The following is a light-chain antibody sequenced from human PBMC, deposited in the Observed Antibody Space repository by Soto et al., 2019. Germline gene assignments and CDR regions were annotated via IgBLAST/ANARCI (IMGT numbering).Light chain of an antibody. V-gene: IGKV1-39*01. CDR1: QSISSY. Sequence: DIQMTQSPSSLSASVGDRVTVTCRASQSISSYLNWYQQKPGKAPKLLIYAASSLQSGVPSRFSGRASGTDFTLTISSLQPEDFATYYCQQSYSAPITFGPGTKVDIK. CDR3: QQSYSAPIT. CDR2: AAS. J-gene: IGKJ3*01.